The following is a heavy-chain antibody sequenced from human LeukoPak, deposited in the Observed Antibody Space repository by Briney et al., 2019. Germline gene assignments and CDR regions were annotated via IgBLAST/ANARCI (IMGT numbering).Heavy chain of an antibody. CDR2: IKTDGGEK. CDR1: GFSFNNYW. Sequence: GGSLRLSCVASGFSFNNYWMSWFRQAPGKGLEWVGNIKTDGGEKYYVDSVRGRFTISRDNSKNTLYLQMNSLRAEDTAVYYCAKEDYYDSSGYYRYWGQGTLVTVSS. J-gene: IGHJ4*02. D-gene: IGHD3-22*01. CDR3: AKEDYYDSSGYYRY. V-gene: IGHV3-7*03.